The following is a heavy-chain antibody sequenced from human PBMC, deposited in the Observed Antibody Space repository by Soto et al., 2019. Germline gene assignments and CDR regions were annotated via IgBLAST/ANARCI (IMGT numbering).Heavy chain of an antibody. D-gene: IGHD1-26*01. CDR2: ISAYNGNT. Sequence: QVQLVQSGAEVKKPGASVKVSCKASGYTFTSYGISWVRQAPGQGLEWMGWISAYNGNTNYAQKLQGRVTMTTDTCTSTAYMELRSLRSDDTAVYYCARRYRDYHDTDLFGYWGQGTLVTVSS. CDR3: ARRYRDYHDTDLFGY. V-gene: IGHV1-18*01. J-gene: IGHJ4*02. CDR1: GYTFTSYG.